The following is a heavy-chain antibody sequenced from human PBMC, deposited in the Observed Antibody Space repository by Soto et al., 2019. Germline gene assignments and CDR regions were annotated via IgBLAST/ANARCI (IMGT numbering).Heavy chain of an antibody. D-gene: IGHD3-3*01. CDR2: MDPNSGST. CDR1: GYTFTTYD. CDR3: ARERKFDFWRKGLDV. Sequence: GASVKVSCKASGYTFTTYDINWVRQAPGQGLEWLGWMDPNSGSTGYAQNFQGRITMTRNISRNTAHMELSSLQSEDTAVCYCARERKFDFWRKGLDVWGQGTTVTVSS. J-gene: IGHJ6*02. V-gene: IGHV1-8*01.